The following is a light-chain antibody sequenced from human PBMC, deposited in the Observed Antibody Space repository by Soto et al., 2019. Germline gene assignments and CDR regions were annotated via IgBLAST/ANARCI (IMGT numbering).Light chain of an antibody. CDR1: SRDVGTYNR. Sequence: QTVLTQPSSVSGSPGQSITISCTGTSRDVGTYNRVSWYQQPPGTAPKLIIYEASNRPSGVPDRFSGSKSGNTASLTISGLQAADEADYYCSLYTSENTYVFGTGTKVTVL. V-gene: IGLV2-18*01. J-gene: IGLJ1*01. CDR2: EAS. CDR3: SLYTSENTYV.